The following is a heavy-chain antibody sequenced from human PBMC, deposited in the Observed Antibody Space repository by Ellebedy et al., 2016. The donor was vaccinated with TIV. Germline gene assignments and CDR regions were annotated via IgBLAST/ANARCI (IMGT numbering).Heavy chain of an antibody. V-gene: IGHV4-39*07. J-gene: IGHJ4*02. Sequence: SETLSLXXTVSGDSITNGRYYWGWIRQPPGKGLEWMGSIYYSGSTYYNPSLKSRVTMSVDTSKNQFSLRLSSLTAADTAIYYCARRSPETGFDYWGQGTRVTVSS. D-gene: IGHD3-9*01. CDR3: ARRSPETGFDY. CDR1: GDSITNGRYY. CDR2: IYYSGST.